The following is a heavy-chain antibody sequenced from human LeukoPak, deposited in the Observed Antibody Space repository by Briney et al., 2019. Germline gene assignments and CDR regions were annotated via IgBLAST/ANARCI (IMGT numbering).Heavy chain of an antibody. CDR3: AKEGYQSFYFFAY. CDR1: GFPFDDYA. J-gene: IGHJ4*02. CDR2: ISWNRGSI. D-gene: IGHD2-2*01. V-gene: IGHV3-9*01. Sequence: PGGSLRLSCAAPGFPFDDYAIHWVRQAPGKGLEWVPGISWNRGSIGYADFVKGRFTISTDNAKNSLYLQINSLRAEDTALFYCAKEGYQSFYFFAYGSQGTLVTVS.